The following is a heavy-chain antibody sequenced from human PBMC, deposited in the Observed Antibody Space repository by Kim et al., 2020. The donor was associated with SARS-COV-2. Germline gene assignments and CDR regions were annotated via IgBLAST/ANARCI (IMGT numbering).Heavy chain of an antibody. CDR2: GT. D-gene: IGHD2-2*01. Sequence: GTNYSQKFQGRVTMTRATSISTAYMELSRLRSDDTAVYYCAPNPSKFDYWGQGTLVTVSS. J-gene: IGHJ4*02. CDR3: APNPSKFDY. V-gene: IGHV1-2*02.